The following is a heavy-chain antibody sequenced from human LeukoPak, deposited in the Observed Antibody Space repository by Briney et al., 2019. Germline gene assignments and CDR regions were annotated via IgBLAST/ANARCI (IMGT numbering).Heavy chain of an antibody. V-gene: IGHV1-18*01. Sequence: ASVKVSCKASGYTFTRYGISWVRQAPGQGLEWMGWISAYNGNTNYAQKLQGRVTMTTDTSTSTAYMELRSLRSDDTAVYYCAKRRVNSGSYCFDYWGQGTLVTVSS. D-gene: IGHD1-26*01. CDR3: AKRRVNSGSYCFDY. CDR1: GYTFTRYG. CDR2: ISAYNGNT. J-gene: IGHJ4*02.